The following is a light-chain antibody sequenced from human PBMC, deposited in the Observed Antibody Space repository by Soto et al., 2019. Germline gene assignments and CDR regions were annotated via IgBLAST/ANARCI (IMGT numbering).Light chain of an antibody. J-gene: IGLJ3*02. Sequence: QSVLTQSSSASASLGSSVKLTCTLSSGHSSYIIAWHQQQPGKAPRYLMKLEGSGSYNKGSGVPDRFSGSSSGADRYLTISNLQFEDEADYYCETWASNTQNWVFGGATQVTVL. CDR3: ETWASNTQNWV. CDR1: SGHSSYI. CDR2: LEGSGSY. V-gene: IGLV4-60*02.